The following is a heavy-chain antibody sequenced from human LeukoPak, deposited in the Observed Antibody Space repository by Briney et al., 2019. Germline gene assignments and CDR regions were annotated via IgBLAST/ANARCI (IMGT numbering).Heavy chain of an antibody. D-gene: IGHD2-15*01. CDR1: GFTFDDYG. V-gene: IGHV3-20*04. Sequence: PGGSLRLSCAASGFTFDDYGMSWVRQAPGKGLEWVSGINWNGGSTGYADSVKGRFTISRDNAKNSLYLQMNSLRAEDTALYYCARAPPRGGGWQGYFDYWGQGTLVTVSS. J-gene: IGHJ4*02. CDR2: INWNGGST. CDR3: ARAPPRGGGWQGYFDY.